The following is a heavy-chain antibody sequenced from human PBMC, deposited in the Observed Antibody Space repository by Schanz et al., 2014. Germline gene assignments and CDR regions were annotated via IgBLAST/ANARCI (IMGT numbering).Heavy chain of an antibody. D-gene: IGHD6-19*01. CDR1: GFTFSSYA. CDR2: ISHSGGSK. V-gene: IGHV3-23*04. CDR3: AKLASSGRLAGYFDY. J-gene: IGHJ4*02. Sequence: EVQLVESGGGLVQPGGSLRLSCAASGFTFSSYAMSWVRQAPGKGLEWVSSISHSGGSKYYADSVKGRFTISRDNSKNTLYLQMSSLRAEDTAIYYCAKLASSGRLAGYFDYWGQGALVTVSS.